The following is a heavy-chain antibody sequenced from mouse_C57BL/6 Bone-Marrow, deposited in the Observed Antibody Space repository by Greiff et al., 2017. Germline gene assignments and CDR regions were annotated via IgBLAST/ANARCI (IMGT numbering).Heavy chain of an antibody. Sequence: DVKLVESGAELVRPGSSVKMSCKTSGYTFTSYGINWVKPRPGQGLECIGFIYIGNGYTEYNEKFKGKATLTSDTSSRTAYMQLSSLTSEDSAIYFCARSPRLRWFAYWGQGTLVTVSA. V-gene: IGHV1-58*01. CDR3: ARSPRLRWFAY. CDR2: IYIGNGYT. D-gene: IGHD3-2*02. CDR1: GYTFTSYG. J-gene: IGHJ3*01.